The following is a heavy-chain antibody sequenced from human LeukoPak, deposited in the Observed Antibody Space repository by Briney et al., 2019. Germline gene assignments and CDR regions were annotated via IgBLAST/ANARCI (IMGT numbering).Heavy chain of an antibody. V-gene: IGHV1-18*01. CDR1: GYTFTSYG. J-gene: IGHJ6*03. Sequence: GASVKVSCKASGYTFTSYGISWVRQAPGQGLEWMGWISAYNGNTNYAQKLQGRVTMTTDTSTSTAYMELRSLRSDDTAVYYCARVEGVLRFSESTIYYYYYMDVWGKGTTVTVSS. D-gene: IGHD3-3*01. CDR2: ISAYNGNT. CDR3: ARVEGVLRFSESTIYYYYYMDV.